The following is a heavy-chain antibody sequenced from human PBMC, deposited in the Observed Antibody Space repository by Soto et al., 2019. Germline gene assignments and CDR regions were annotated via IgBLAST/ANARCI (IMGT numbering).Heavy chain of an antibody. CDR3: ARAGAVPGGYYFDY. V-gene: IGHV1-69*02. CDR2: IIPILGIA. J-gene: IGHJ4*02. Sequence: QVQLVQSGAEVKKPGSSVKVSCKASGGTFSSYTISWVRQAPGQGLEWMGRIIPILGIANYAQKFQGRVTITADKSTSTAYMELSSLRSEDTAVYYCARAGAVPGGYYFDYWGQGTLVTVSS. CDR1: GGTFSSYT. D-gene: IGHD6-19*01.